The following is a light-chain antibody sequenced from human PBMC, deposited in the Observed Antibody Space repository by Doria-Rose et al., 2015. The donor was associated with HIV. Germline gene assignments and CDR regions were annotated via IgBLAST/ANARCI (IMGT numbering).Light chain of an antibody. CDR2: DGS. V-gene: IGKV3-20*01. J-gene: IGKJ1*01. CDR3: HQYGTSWT. CDR1: QSFSSTY. Sequence: LTQSPGTLSLSPGERATLSCRASQSFSSTYLAWYQQKPDQAPSLLIYDGSTRATGIPDRFSASGSGTDFTLTSNRLEPEDFALYYCHQYGTSWTFGQGTKVEI.